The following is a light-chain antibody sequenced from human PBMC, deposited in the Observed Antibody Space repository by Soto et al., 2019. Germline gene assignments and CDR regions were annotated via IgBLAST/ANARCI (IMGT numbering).Light chain of an antibody. V-gene: IGKV1-5*01. CDR1: QNIGTS. J-gene: IGKJ1*01. CDR2: DAS. Sequence: DIQMTQSPSNLSASVGDRVTITWRASQNIGTSLAWYQQTPGKAPKLLISDASILESGVPSRFGGSGSGTEFTLSITSLQPNDFATYYCQQYYSYPRTFGQGTKVDIK. CDR3: QQYYSYPRT.